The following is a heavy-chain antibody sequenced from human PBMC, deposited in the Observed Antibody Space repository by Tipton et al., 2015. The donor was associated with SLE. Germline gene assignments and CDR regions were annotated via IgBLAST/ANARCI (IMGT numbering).Heavy chain of an antibody. CDR2: ISGGGGST. J-gene: IGHJ3*02. CDR1: GFTFRTYA. Sequence: GSLRLSCAVSGFTFRTYAMSWVRQAPGKGLEWVSSISGGGGSTYYAQSFKGRFTISRDNSKNTLYLQMNSLRAEDTAVYYCAKDRFRFYDFWTEWSAFDIWGQGTMVTVSS. CDR3: AKDRFRFYDFWTEWSAFDI. D-gene: IGHD3-3*01. V-gene: IGHV3-23*01.